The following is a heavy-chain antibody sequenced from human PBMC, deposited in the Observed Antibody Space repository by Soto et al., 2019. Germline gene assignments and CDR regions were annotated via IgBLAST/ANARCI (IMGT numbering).Heavy chain of an antibody. V-gene: IGHV4-31*03. CDR3: ARDQYGDNWYFDL. Sequence: QVQLQESGPGLVKPSQTLSLTCTVSGGSISSGGYYWSWIRQHPGKGLEWIGYIYYSGSTYYNPSLKSRVTRSVDTSKSQFSLKLSSVTAADTAVYYCARDQYGDNWYFDLWGRGTLVTVSS. D-gene: IGHD4-17*01. J-gene: IGHJ2*01. CDR2: IYYSGST. CDR1: GGSISSGGYY.